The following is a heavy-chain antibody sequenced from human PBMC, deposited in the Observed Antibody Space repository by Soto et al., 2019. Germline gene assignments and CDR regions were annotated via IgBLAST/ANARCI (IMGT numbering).Heavy chain of an antibody. V-gene: IGHV1-18*01. J-gene: IGHJ4*02. D-gene: IGHD3-16*01. Sequence: QVQLVQSGGEVKKPGASVKVSCKTSGYTFTTYGISWVRQAPGQGLEWVGWISAYSDKTHHAQKFQGKVTMTTDTSTNTAYLELRSLRSDDTAVYYCARDPYLGDHQYWGQGTLVTVSS. CDR1: GYTFTTYG. CDR3: ARDPYLGDHQY. CDR2: ISAYSDKT.